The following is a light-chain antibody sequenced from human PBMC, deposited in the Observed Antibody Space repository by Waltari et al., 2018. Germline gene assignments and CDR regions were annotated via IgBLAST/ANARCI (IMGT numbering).Light chain of an antibody. CDR3: QQTYSTWDFT. Sequence: DIQMTQSPSSLSASVGDKVTLTCRASQSITTYLNWYQQKSGEPPKLLIYAASSLQSGVPSRFRGSGSGTDFTLTISSLQPEDFGTYFCQQTYSTWDFTFGPGTKVDF. CDR1: QSITTY. J-gene: IGKJ3*01. CDR2: AAS. V-gene: IGKV1-39*01.